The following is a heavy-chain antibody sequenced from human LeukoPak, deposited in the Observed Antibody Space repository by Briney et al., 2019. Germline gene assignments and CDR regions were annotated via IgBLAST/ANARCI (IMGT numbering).Heavy chain of an antibody. CDR1: GFTFSSYW. D-gene: IGHD2-21*02. CDR3: ARDSPHIVVVTAIPFLDY. J-gene: IGHJ4*02. V-gene: IGHV3-7*01. CDR2: IKQDGSEK. Sequence: PGGSLRLSCAASGFTFSSYWMSWVRQAPGKGLEWVANIKQDGSEKYYVDSVKGRFTISRDNAKNSLYLQMNSLRAEDTAVYYCARDSPHIVVVTAIPFLDYWGQGTLVTVSS.